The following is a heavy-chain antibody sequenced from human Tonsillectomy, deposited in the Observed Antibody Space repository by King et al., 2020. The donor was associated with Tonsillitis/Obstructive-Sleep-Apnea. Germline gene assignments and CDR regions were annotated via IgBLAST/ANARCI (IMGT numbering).Heavy chain of an antibody. Sequence: LQLQESGPGLVKPSETLSLTCNVSGGSIISSSYYWGWIRQPPGTGLEWIGNIYYTGSTYYNPSLKSRLTISVDTSKNQFSLKLSSVTAADTAVYYCARRSRYGDLEWYFDLWGRGTLVTVSS. D-gene: IGHD4-17*01. V-gene: IGHV4-39*01. CDR1: GGSIISSSYY. J-gene: IGHJ2*01. CDR3: ARRSRYGDLEWYFDL. CDR2: IYYTGST.